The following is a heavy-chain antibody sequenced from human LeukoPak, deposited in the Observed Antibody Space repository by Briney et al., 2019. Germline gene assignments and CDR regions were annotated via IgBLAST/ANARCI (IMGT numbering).Heavy chain of an antibody. V-gene: IGHV4-59*01. CDR1: GGSISSYY. CDR2: IYYSGST. J-gene: IGHJ4*02. D-gene: IGHD5-24*01. Sequence: PSETLSLTCTVSGGSISSYYWNWIRQPPGKGLEWIGYIYYSGSTNYNPSLKSRVTISVDTSKKQFSLKVSSVTAADTAVYYCARSRDAYNRDFDYWGQGTLVTVSS. CDR3: ARSRDAYNRDFDY.